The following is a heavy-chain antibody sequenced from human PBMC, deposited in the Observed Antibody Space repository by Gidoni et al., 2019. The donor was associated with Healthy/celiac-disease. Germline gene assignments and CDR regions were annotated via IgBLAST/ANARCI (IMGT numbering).Heavy chain of an antibody. D-gene: IGHD6-13*01. CDR2: IKQDGSEK. J-gene: IGHJ4*02. CDR3: ARAVTPYSSSWYSPFFDY. Sequence: EVQLVESGGGLVQPGGSLRLSCAASGFTFRSYWLSWVRQAPGKGLELVANIKQDGSEKYYVDSVKGRFTISRDNAKNSLYLQMNSLRAEDTAVYYCARAVTPYSSSWYSPFFDYWGQGTLVTVSS. V-gene: IGHV3-7*01. CDR1: GFTFRSYW.